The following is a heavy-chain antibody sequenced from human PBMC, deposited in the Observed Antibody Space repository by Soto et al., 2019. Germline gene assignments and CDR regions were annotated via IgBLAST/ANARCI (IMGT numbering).Heavy chain of an antibody. V-gene: IGHV1-2*02. CDR3: ARAGYCSGGSCYSGY. D-gene: IGHD2-15*01. CDR2: MNPNSGGT. J-gene: IGHJ4*02. CDR1: GYTFTSYD. Sequence: QVQLVQSGAEVRKPGASVKVSCEASGYTFTSYDIYWVRQATGQGLEWMGWMNPNSGGTNYAQKFQGRVTMTRDTSISTAYMELSRLRSDDTAVYYCARAGYCSGGSCYSGYWGQGTLVTVSS.